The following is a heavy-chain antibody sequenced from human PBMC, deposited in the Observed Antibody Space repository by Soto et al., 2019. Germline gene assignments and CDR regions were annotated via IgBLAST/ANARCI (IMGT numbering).Heavy chain of an antibody. CDR2: ISSSSSTI. CDR1: GFTFSSYS. J-gene: IGHJ5*02. Sequence: GGSLRLSCAASGFTFSSYSMNWVRQAPGKGLEWVSYISSSSSTIYYADSVKGRFTISRDNAKNSLYLQMNSLRAEDTAVYYCARGYYDFWSGYPRADWFDPWGQGTLVTVSS. D-gene: IGHD3-3*01. V-gene: IGHV3-48*01. CDR3: ARGYYDFWSGYPRADWFDP.